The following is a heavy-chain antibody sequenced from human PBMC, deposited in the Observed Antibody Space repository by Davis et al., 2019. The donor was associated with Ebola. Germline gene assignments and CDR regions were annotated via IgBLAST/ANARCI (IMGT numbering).Heavy chain of an antibody. J-gene: IGHJ5*02. D-gene: IGHD3-22*01. Sequence: SETLSLTCTVSGGSISSYYWSWIRQPPGKGLEWIGYIYYSGSTNYNPSLKSRVTISVDTSKNQFSLKLSSVTAADTAVYYCARVNYYYDSSGYYRGNWFDPWGQGTLVTVSS. CDR2: IYYSGST. CDR1: GGSISSYY. CDR3: ARVNYYYDSSGYYRGNWFDP. V-gene: IGHV4-59*01.